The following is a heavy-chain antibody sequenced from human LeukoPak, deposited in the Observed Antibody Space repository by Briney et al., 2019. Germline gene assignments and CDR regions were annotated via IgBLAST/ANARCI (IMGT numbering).Heavy chain of an antibody. CDR2: ISSSSSYI. CDR3: AREGITGRQYYFDY. D-gene: IGHD1-20*01. Sequence: GGSLRLSCTASGFTFSGYSMNWVRQAPGKGLEWVSSISSSSSYIYYADSVKGRFTISRDNAKNSLYLQMNSLRAEDTAVYYCAREGITGRQYYFDYWGQGTLVTVSS. V-gene: IGHV3-21*01. CDR1: GFTFSGYS. J-gene: IGHJ4*02.